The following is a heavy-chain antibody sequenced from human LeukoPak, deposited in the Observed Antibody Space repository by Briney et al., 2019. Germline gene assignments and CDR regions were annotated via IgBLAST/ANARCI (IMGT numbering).Heavy chain of an antibody. V-gene: IGHV1-2*02. CDR2: IDPYTGNT. D-gene: IGHD5-12*01. CDR1: GYTFVGYY. J-gene: IGHJ4*02. CDR3: AREYSASKH. Sequence: ASVKVSCKASGYTFVGYYLHWVRQAPGQGLEWMAWIDPYTGNTHYAQKFQGRITVTRDTSVSTTYMELSWLTSDDTARYYCAREYSASKHWGRGTLVTVSS.